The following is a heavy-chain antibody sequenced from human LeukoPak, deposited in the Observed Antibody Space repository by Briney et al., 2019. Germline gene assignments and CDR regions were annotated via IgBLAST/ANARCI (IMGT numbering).Heavy chain of an antibody. V-gene: IGHV3-48*03. CDR2: ISSSGNTV. D-gene: IGHD1-7*01. CDR3: ARNWNWDYYFDY. J-gene: IGHJ4*02. CDR1: GFTFSAYA. Sequence: GGSLRLSCAASGFTFSAYAMNWVRQAPGKGLEWVSYISSSGNTVYYADSVKGRFTISRDNAKNSLYLQMNSLRAEDTAVYYCARNWNWDYYFDYWGQGTLVTVSS.